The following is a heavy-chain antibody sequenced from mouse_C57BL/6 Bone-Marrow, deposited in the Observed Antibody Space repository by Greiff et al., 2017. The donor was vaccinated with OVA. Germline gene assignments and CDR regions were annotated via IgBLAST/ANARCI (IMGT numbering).Heavy chain of an antibody. CDR2: IDPSDSYT. CDR3: ARRRVYGNYAWYFDV. V-gene: IGHV1-69*01. Sequence: VKLQQPGAELVMPGASVKLSCKASGYTFTSYWMHWVKQRPGQGLEWIGEIDPSDSYTNYNQKFKGKSTLTVDKSSSTAYMQLSSLTSEDSAVYYCARRRVYGNYAWYFDVWGTGTTVTVSS. J-gene: IGHJ1*03. CDR1: GYTFTSYW. D-gene: IGHD2-1*01.